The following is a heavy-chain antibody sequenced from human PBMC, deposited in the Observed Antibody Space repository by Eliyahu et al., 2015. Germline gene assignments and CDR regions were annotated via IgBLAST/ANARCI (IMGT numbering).Heavy chain of an antibody. J-gene: IGHJ4*02. V-gene: IGHV4-61*01. D-gene: IGHD3-16*01. Sequence: QEQLQESGPGLVKPSETLSLTCTVSGGSVTNGSYYWSWIRQPXGKGLEWIGYIYYSGFTHYNPSLKSRVTISVDTSKSQFSLKLTSVTAADTAVYFCAREVTSLALGGLYYFDTWGQGTLVTVSS. CDR3: AREVTSLALGGLYYFDT. CDR2: IYYSGFT. CDR1: GGSVTNGSYY.